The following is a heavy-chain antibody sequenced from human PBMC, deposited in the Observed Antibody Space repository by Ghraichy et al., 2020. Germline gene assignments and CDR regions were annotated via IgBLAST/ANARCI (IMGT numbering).Heavy chain of an antibody. Sequence: LSLTCAASGFTFDDYAMHWVRQAPGKGLEWVSGISWNSGSIGYADSVKGRFTISRDNAKNSLYLQMNSLRAEDTALYYCAKDIFSGLGAGDAFDIWGQGTMVTVSS. J-gene: IGHJ3*02. D-gene: IGHD1-26*01. V-gene: IGHV3-9*01. CDR2: ISWNSGSI. CDR3: AKDIFSGLGAGDAFDI. CDR1: GFTFDDYA.